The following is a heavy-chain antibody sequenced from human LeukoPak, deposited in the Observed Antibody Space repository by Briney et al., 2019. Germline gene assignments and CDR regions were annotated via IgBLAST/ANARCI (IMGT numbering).Heavy chain of an antibody. CDR3: ARDIMGSSGYDAFDI. CDR1: GFTFTNAW. J-gene: IGHJ3*02. CDR2: ISSSSSYI. V-gene: IGHV3-21*01. D-gene: IGHD3-22*01. Sequence: GGSLRLSCAASGFTFTNAWMNWVRQAPGKGLEWVSSISSSSSYIYYADSVKGRFTISRDNAKNSLYLQMNSLRAEDTAVYYCARDIMGSSGYDAFDIWGQGTMVTVSS.